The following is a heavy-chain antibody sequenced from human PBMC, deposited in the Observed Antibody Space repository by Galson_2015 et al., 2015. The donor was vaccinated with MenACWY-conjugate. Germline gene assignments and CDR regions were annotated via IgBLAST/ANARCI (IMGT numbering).Heavy chain of an antibody. V-gene: IGHV3-48*04. CDR1: GLIFSSYS. CDR3: ASGHYYDSSGYYPY. D-gene: IGHD3-22*01. Sequence: SLRLSCAASGLIFSSYSMNWVRQAPGKGLEWVPYIDSSTTTMYYADSVKGRFTVSRDNAKNSLYLQMNSLRAEDTAVYYCASGHYYDSSGYYPYWGQGTLVTVSS. CDR2: IDSSTTTM. J-gene: IGHJ4*02.